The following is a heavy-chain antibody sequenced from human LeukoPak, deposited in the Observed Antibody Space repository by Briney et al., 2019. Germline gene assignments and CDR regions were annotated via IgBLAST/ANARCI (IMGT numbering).Heavy chain of an antibody. CDR3: ARGTPETIVGATY. D-gene: IGHD1-26*01. CDR1: GFTFSSYE. J-gene: IGHJ4*02. CDR2: ISSSGSTI. V-gene: IGHV3-48*03. Sequence: GGSLRLSCAASGFTFSSYEMNWVRQAPGKGLEWASYISSSGSTIYYADSVKGRFTISRDNAKNSLYLQMNSLRAEDTAVYYCARGTPETIVGATYWGQGTLVTVSS.